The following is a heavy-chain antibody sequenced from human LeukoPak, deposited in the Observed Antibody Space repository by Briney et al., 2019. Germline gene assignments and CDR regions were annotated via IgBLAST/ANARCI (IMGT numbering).Heavy chain of an antibody. V-gene: IGHV4-30-2*01. CDR1: GGSISSGGYY. D-gene: IGHD3-9*01. CDR2: IYHSGST. J-gene: IGHJ4*02. CDR3: ARVYDILTGYIDY. Sequence: PSQTLSLTCTVSGGSISSGGYYWSWIRQPPGKGLEWIGYIYHSGSTYYNPSLKSRVTISVDRSKNQFSLKLSSVTAADTAVYYCARVYDILTGYIDYWGQGTLVTVSS.